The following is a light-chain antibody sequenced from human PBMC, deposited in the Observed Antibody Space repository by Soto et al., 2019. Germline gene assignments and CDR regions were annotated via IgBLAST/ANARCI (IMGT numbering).Light chain of an antibody. CDR2: AAS. V-gene: IGKV1-39*01. J-gene: IGKJ2*01. CDR1: QSISVH. CDR3: QQSYITPYT. Sequence: DIQMTQSPPSRSASVGDTVTITCRASQSISVHLNWYQQKPGKVPKLLLYAASNLQSGVPSRFSGSGSETDFALTISSLQPEDFATYYCQQSYITPYTFGQGTKLQIK.